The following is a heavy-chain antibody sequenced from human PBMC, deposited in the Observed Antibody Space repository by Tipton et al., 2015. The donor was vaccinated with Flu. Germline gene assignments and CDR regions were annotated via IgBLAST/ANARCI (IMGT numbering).Heavy chain of an antibody. Sequence: CAASGFTSSSYAMSWVRQAPGKGLEWVSAISGSGGSTYYADSVKGRFTISRDNSKNTLYLQMNSLRAEDTAVYYCAKEQSSGYNNDALDIWGQGTMVTVSS. D-gene: IGHD3-22*01. CDR2: ISGSGGST. CDR1: GFTSSSYA. CDR3: AKEQSSGYNNDALDI. V-gene: IGHV3-23*01. J-gene: IGHJ3*02.